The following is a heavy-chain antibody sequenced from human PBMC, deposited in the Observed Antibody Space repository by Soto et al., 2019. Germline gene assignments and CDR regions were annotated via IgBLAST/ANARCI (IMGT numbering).Heavy chain of an antibody. D-gene: IGHD3-22*01. CDR2: IIPIFGTA. CDR1: GGTFSSYA. CDR3: AREYDSSGYYGYWFDP. Sequence: GASVKVSCKASGGTFSSYAISWVLQAPGQGLEWMGGIIPIFGTANYAQKFQGRVTITADESTSTAYMELSSLRSEDTAVYYCAREYDSSGYYGYWFDPWGQGTLVTVSS. J-gene: IGHJ5*02. V-gene: IGHV1-69*13.